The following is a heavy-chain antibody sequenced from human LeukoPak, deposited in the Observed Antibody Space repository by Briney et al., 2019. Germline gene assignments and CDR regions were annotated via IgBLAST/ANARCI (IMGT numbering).Heavy chain of an antibody. CDR3: ARVPTDDSSFDY. V-gene: IGHV4-59*01. Sequence: SETLSLTCTVSGGSISSYYWSWIRQPPGKGLEWIGYIYYSGSTNYNPSLKSRVTISVDTSKNQFSLKLSSVTAADTAVYYCARVPTDDSSFDYWGQGTLVTVSS. D-gene: IGHD3-22*01. J-gene: IGHJ4*02. CDR1: GGSISSYY. CDR2: IYYSGST.